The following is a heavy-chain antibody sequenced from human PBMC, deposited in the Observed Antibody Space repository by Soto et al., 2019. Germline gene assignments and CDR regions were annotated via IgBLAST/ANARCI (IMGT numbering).Heavy chain of an antibody. J-gene: IGHJ4*02. CDR3: ARVADCSGGRCYFRVDY. Sequence: QVQLQESGPGLVKPSQTLSLTCTVSGGSISSGDYYWSWIRQPPGKGLEWIGYIYYSGSTYYNPSLKSRVTTSVDTSKNQFSLKLSSVTAADTAVYYCARVADCSGGRCYFRVDYWGQGTLVTVSP. V-gene: IGHV4-30-4*01. CDR1: GGSISSGDYY. CDR2: IYYSGST. D-gene: IGHD2-15*01.